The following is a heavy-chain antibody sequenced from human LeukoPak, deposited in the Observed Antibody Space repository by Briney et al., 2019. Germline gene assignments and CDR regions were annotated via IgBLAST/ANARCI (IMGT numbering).Heavy chain of an antibody. CDR1: GGSISSYY. Sequence: SETLSLTCTVSGGSISSYYWSWIRQPPGKGLEWIGYIYYSGSTNYNPSLKSRVTISVDTSKNQFSLKLSSVTAADTAVYYCARGLAAAGTFFYYYYGMDVWGQGTTVTVSS. CDR2: IYYSGST. D-gene: IGHD6-13*01. V-gene: IGHV4-59*01. J-gene: IGHJ6*02. CDR3: ARGLAAAGTFFYYYYGMDV.